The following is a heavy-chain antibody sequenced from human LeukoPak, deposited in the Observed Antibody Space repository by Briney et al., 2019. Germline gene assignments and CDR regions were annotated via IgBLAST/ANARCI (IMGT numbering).Heavy chain of an antibody. CDR2: VYPGDSDT. D-gene: IGHD6-19*01. Sequence: GESLKISCQGFGYTFTTYWIGWVRQMPGKGLEWMGIVYPGDSDTRYSPSFQGQVTISADKSTNTAYLQWSSLKDSDTAMYYCARYLGFSSGWYPDYWGQGTLVTVSS. CDR3: ARYLGFSSGWYPDY. CDR1: GYTFTTYW. V-gene: IGHV5-51*01. J-gene: IGHJ4*02.